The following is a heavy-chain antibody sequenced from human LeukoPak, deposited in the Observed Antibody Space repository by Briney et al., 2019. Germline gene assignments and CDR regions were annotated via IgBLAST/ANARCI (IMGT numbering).Heavy chain of an antibody. J-gene: IGHJ2*01. CDR1: GFTFDDYG. D-gene: IGHD3-22*01. Sequence: GGSLRLSCAASGFTFDDYGMSWVRQAPGKGLEWVSGINWSGVNTGYADSVKGRFTISRDNAKSSLYLQMNNLRVEDTALYYCARDRRYYDSSGYYFHWYFDLWGRGTLVTVSS. CDR3: ARDRRYYDSSGYYFHWYFDL. V-gene: IGHV3-20*04. CDR2: INWSGVNT.